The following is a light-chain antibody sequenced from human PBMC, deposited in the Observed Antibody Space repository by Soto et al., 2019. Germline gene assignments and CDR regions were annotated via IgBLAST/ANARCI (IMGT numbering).Light chain of an antibody. J-gene: IGKJ5*01. CDR3: QQYGTSEII. CDR1: QSVSSSY. V-gene: IGKV3-20*01. CDR2: GAS. Sequence: EIVMTQSPATLSVSPVERATLSCSASQSVSSSYLAWYQQKPGQAPRLLIYGASSRATGIPDRFSGSGSGTDFTLTINRLEPEDFAVFYCQQYGTSEIIFGQGTRLEIK.